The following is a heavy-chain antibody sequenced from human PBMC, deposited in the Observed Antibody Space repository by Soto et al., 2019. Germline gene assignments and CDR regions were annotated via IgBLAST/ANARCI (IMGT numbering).Heavy chain of an antibody. Sequence: PSETLSLTCTVSGGSINGGGDYWSWIRQPPGKGLEYVGYIYHRGSTYYNPSLTGRLTMSMDTSKNQFSLKLSSVTAADTAVYYCARDRIAVPGSFFDYWGQGMQVTVSS. J-gene: IGHJ4*02. V-gene: IGHV4-30-4*01. CDR2: IYHRGST. D-gene: IGHD6-19*01. CDR1: GGSINGGGDY. CDR3: ARDRIAVPGSFFDY.